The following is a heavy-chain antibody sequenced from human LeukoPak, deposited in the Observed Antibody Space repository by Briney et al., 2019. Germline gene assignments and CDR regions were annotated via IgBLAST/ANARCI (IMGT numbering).Heavy chain of an antibody. CDR3: ARSSCRGRTCARGWFFDC. J-gene: IGHJ4*01. CDR1: GYTISSYY. CDR2: IYYSGST. V-gene: IGHV4-59*01. D-gene: IGHD2-15*01. Sequence: SETLSLICTVSGYTISSYYLNCIRQPPGKGLEWIGYIYYSGSTNYNPSLKSRVTISIDTSKKQFSLRLSSVTAADTAVYYCARSSCRGRTCARGWFFDCWGHGSLVTVSS.